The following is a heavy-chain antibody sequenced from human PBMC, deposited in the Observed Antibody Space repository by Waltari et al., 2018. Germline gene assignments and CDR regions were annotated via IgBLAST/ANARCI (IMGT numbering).Heavy chain of an antibody. CDR1: GFTFSSYS. CDR2: ISSSSSYI. CDR3: ARGPNTLGIAAADRAEYFQH. J-gene: IGHJ1*01. V-gene: IGHV3-21*01. D-gene: IGHD6-13*01. Sequence: EVQLVESGGGLVKPGGSLRLSCAASGFTFSSYSMNWVRQAPGKGLGWVPSISSSSSYIYYADSVKGRFTISRDNAKNSLYLQMNSLRAEDTAVYYCARGPNTLGIAAADRAEYFQHWGQGTLVTVSS.